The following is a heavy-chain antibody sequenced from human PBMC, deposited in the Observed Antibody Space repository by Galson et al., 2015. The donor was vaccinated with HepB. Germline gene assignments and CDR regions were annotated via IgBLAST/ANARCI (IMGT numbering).Heavy chain of an antibody. Sequence: QSGAEVKKPGESLRISCKGSGYSFTSYWISWVRQMPGKGLEWMGRIDPSDSYTNYSPSFQGHVTISADKSISTAYLQWSSLKASDTAMYYCARRLIGDYSNPYYYYYMDVWGKGTTVTVSS. J-gene: IGHJ6*03. V-gene: IGHV5-10-1*01. CDR3: ARRLIGDYSNPYYYYYMDV. D-gene: IGHD4-11*01. CDR2: IDPSDSYT. CDR1: GYSFTSYW.